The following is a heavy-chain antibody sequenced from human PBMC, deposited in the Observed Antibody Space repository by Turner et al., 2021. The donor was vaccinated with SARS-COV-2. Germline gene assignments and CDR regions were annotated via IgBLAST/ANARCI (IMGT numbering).Heavy chain of an antibody. D-gene: IGHD5-18*01. J-gene: IGHJ5*02. CDR1: GFTFSSYA. CDR2: ISGGGGNT. CDR3: AKGYSYDLDP. V-gene: IGHV3-23*01. Sequence: EVQLLESGGGLVLPGGSLSLSCAASGFTFSSYAMHWVRQAPGKGVEWVSAISGGGGNTFYADSVKGRFTISRDNSKNTLYLQMNSLRAEDTAVYYCAKGYSYDLDPWGQGTLVTVSS.